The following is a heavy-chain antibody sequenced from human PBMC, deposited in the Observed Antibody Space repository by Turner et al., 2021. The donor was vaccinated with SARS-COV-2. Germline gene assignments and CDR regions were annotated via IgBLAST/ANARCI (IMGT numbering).Heavy chain of an antibody. CDR2: ISSSSSYI. Sequence: EVQLMESGGGLVKPGGSLRLSCAASGFTLSSYSMNWVRQAPGKGLEWVSSISSSSSYIYYADSVKGRFTISRDNAKNSLYLQLNSLRAEDTAVYYCATIAAAGPDFYYYYGMDVWGQGTTVTVSS. CDR1: GFTLSSYS. V-gene: IGHV3-21*01. CDR3: ATIAAAGPDFYYYYGMDV. D-gene: IGHD6-13*01. J-gene: IGHJ6*02.